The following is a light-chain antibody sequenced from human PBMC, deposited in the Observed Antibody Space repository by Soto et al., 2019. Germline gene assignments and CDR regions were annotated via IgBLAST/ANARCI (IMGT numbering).Light chain of an antibody. J-gene: IGKJ2*01. CDR1: QSVSTN. CDR3: QQYDNWPFT. CDR2: GAS. Sequence: EIVMTQSPPTLSASPGERATLSCWASQSVSTNLAWYQQQLGQAPRLLILGASTRAAGIPARFSGSGSGAEFTRTISSLQSEDFAAYHCQQYDNWPFTFGQGTKLEIK. V-gene: IGKV3D-15*01.